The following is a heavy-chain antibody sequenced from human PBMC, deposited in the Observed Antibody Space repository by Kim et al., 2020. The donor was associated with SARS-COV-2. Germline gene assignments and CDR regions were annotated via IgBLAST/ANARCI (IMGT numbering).Heavy chain of an antibody. V-gene: IGHV4-59*08. Sequence: SETLSLTCTVSGGSISSDYWSWIRQPPGKGLELIGYIYYSGSTNYNPSLKSRGTISVDTSKNQFPLKLSLGTAADTAVYECARPYYDTLIGFYLFYFDY. J-gene: IGHJ4*01. CDR3: ARPYYDTLIGFYLFYFDY. CDR2: IYYSGST. D-gene: IGHD3-9*01. CDR1: GGSISSDY.